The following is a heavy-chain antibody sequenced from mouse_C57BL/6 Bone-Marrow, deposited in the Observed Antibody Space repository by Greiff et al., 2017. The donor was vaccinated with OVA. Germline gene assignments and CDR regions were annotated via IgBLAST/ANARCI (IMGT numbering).Heavy chain of an antibody. D-gene: IGHD3-2*02. CDR3: ARPRDSSGYVRYAMDY. V-gene: IGHV5-2*01. CDR2: INSDGGST. Sequence: EVQLVESGGGLVQPGESLKLSCESNEYEFPSHDMSWVRKTPEKRLELVAAINSDGGSTYYPDTMERRFIISRDNTKNTLYLQMSSLRSEDTALYYCARPRDSSGYVRYAMDYWGQGTSVTVSS. J-gene: IGHJ4*01. CDR1: EYEFPSHD.